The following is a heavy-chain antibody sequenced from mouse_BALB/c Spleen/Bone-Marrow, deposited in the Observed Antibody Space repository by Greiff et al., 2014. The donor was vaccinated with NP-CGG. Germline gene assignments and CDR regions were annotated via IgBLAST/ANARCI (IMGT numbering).Heavy chain of an antibody. J-gene: IGHJ2*01. D-gene: IGHD1-1*01. V-gene: IGHV1-39*01. CDR2: IDPYYGGT. CDR1: GYSFTDSN. CDR3: AKKDYGSSPFDY. Sequence: EVQLQQSGPELEKPGASVKISCKASGYSFTDSNMNWVKQSNGRNLEWIGNIDPYYGGTSYSQKFKGKATLTVDKSSSTAYMQLRSLTSEDSAVYYCAKKDYGSSPFDYWGQGTTLTVSS.